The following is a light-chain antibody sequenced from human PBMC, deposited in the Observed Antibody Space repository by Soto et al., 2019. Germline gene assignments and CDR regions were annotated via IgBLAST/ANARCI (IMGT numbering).Light chain of an antibody. J-gene: IGKJ4*01. Sequence: EIVMTQSPATLSVSPGERATLSCRASQSISGNLAWYQQKPGQAPRLLIYGASTRATGIPARFSGSGSGTEFTLTISSLQSEDFAVYSCQQYTNWPSFGGGPKVEIK. CDR1: QSISGN. CDR3: QQYTNWPS. CDR2: GAS. V-gene: IGKV3-15*01.